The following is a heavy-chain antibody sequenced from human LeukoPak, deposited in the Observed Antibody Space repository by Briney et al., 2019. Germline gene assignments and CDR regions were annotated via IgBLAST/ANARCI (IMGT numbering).Heavy chain of an antibody. V-gene: IGHV4-39*01. CDR2: IHYSGST. CDR1: GGSISSSSYY. J-gene: IGHJ4*01. D-gene: IGHD2/OR15-2a*01. CDR3: ARQDGRYNSTIDY. Sequence: PSESSSPTCTVSGGSISSSSYYWGRIRQPPGKGLEWIGTIHYSGSTFYNPSLKSRVIMSVDTSTKQLSLKLTSVTAEDTAVYYCARQDGRYNSTIDYWEQGLFATVSS.